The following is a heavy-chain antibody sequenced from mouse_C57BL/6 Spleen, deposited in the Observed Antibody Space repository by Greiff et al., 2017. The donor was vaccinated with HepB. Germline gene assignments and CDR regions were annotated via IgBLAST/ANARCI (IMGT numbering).Heavy chain of an antibody. CDR3: SRFSLAY. CDR2: INPSTGGT. Sequence: EVQLQQSGPELVKPGASVKISCKASGYSFTGYYMNWVKQSPEKSLEWIGEINPSTGGTTYNQTFKAKATLTVDKSTSTAYMQLKSLTSEDSAVYYCSRFSLAYWGQGTLVTVSA. V-gene: IGHV1-42*01. J-gene: IGHJ3*01. CDR1: GYSFTGYY.